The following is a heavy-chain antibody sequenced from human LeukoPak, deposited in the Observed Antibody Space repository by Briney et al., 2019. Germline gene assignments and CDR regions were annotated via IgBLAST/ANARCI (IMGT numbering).Heavy chain of an antibody. V-gene: IGHV4-59*01. CDR3: SRGRVGGAF. J-gene: IGHJ4*02. CDR2: IYYTGGT. D-gene: IGHD1-26*01. Sequence: SETLSLTCTVSGGSISSYYWSWIRQPPGKGLEWIGYIYYTGGTNYNPSFKSRVTISVDTSNKPFSLRLSSVTAADTAVYYCSRGRVGGAFWGQGTLVTVSS. CDR1: GGSISSYY.